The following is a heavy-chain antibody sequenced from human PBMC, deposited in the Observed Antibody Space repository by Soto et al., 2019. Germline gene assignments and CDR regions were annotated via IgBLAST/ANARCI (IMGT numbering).Heavy chain of an antibody. CDR3: ARVGGINWFDP. Sequence: QVQLQESGPGRVKPSQTLSLTCTVSGGSISSGGYYWSWIRQHPGKGLEWIGYIYYSGSTYYNPSRKSRVTISVDRSKNLCSLKLSIVTAADTAVDYCARVGGINWFDPWGQGTLVTVSS. D-gene: IGHD1-20*01. V-gene: IGHV4-31*03. CDR1: GGSISSGGYY. J-gene: IGHJ5*02. CDR2: IYYSGST.